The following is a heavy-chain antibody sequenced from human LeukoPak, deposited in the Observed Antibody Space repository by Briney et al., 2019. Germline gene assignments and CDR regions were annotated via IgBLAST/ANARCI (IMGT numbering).Heavy chain of an antibody. Sequence: GGSLRLSCAASGFTFSRSAMNWVRQAPGKGLEWVAVIRHDETNSFYAGSVQGRFTISRDTSKKLLYLQMNSLRVEDTAVYYCAKEYTPSSPLGELDSWGQGTLVTVSS. CDR2: IRHDETNS. CDR3: AKEYTPSSPLGELDS. CDR1: GFTFSRSA. V-gene: IGHV3-30*02. J-gene: IGHJ4*02. D-gene: IGHD6-6*01.